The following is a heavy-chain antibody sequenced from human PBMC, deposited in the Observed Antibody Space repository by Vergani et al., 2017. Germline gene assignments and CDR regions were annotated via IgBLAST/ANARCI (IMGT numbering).Heavy chain of an antibody. Sequence: QLLLQESGPGLVKPSETLSLTCTVSGGSISSSSYYWGWIRQPPGKGLEWIGSIYYSGSTYYNPSLKSRVTISVDTSKNQFSLKLSSVTAADTAVYYCATIGYRRWGYYFDYWGQGILVTVSS. CDR2: IYYSGST. V-gene: IGHV4-39*01. CDR3: ATIGYRRWGYYFDY. D-gene: IGHD2-2*02. CDR1: GGSISSSSYY. J-gene: IGHJ4*02.